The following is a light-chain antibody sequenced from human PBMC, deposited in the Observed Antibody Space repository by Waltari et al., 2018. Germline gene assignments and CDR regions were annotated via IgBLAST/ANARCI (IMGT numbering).Light chain of an antibody. CDR1: QDISNY. Sequence: DIKMTQSPSSLSASVGDRVTITCQAGQDISNYLNWYQQKPGKAPKLLIYDASNLETGVPSSFSGSGSGTDFTFTISSLQPEDIATYYCQQYDNLPITFGPGTKVDIK. CDR2: DAS. J-gene: IGKJ3*01. V-gene: IGKV1-33*01. CDR3: QQYDNLPIT.